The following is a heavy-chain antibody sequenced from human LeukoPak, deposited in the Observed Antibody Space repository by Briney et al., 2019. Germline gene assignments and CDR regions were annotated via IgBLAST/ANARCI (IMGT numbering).Heavy chain of an antibody. CDR2: IYSGGSK. V-gene: IGHV3-66*01. D-gene: IGHD2-2*01. Sequence: GGSLRLSCAASGFTVSSNYMSWVRQAPGKGLEWVSVIYSGGSKYYADSVKGRFTISRDNSKNTLYLQMNSLRAEDTAVYYCARDPNGYCSSPSCYGDDYWGQGTLVTVSS. CDR1: GFTVSSNY. CDR3: ARDPNGYCSSPSCYGDDY. J-gene: IGHJ4*02.